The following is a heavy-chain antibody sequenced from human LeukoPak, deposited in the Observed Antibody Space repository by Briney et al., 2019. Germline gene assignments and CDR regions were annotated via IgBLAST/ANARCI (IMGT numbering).Heavy chain of an antibody. J-gene: IGHJ3*02. CDR3: ARTLYSYGYVDAFDI. CDR2: ISSSSYI. D-gene: IGHD5-18*01. CDR1: GFTFSSYS. V-gene: IGHV3-21*01. Sequence: GGSLRLSCAASGFTFSSYSMNWVRQAPGKGLEWVSSISSSSYIYYADSVKGRFTISRDNAKNSLYLQMNRLRAEDTAVYYCARTLYSYGYVDAFDIWGQGTMVTVSS.